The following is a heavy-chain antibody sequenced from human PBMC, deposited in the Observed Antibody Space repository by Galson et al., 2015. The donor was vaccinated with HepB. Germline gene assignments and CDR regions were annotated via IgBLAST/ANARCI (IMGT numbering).Heavy chain of an antibody. CDR3: AKHAYYYARDSFYGMYV. V-gene: IGHV3-30*18. D-gene: IGHD3-10*01. CDR1: GFSFNAYG. CDR2: ISHDGTIK. Sequence: SLRLSCAASGFSFNAYGLHWVRRAPGKGLEWVADISHDGTIKYYADFVKGRFTISRDNAENTVSLVMNSLTVEDSAVYHCAKHAYYYARDSFYGMYVWRRRTAVAVSS. J-gene: IGHJ6*02.